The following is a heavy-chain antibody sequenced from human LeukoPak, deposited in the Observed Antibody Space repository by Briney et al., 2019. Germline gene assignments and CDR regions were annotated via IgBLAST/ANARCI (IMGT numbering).Heavy chain of an antibody. CDR1: GFTFSTYV. D-gene: IGHD3-10*01. V-gene: IGHV3-23*01. CDR3: ATTPGAYYYYHMDV. CDR2: ILGSGGGT. J-gene: IGHJ6*02. Sequence: GGSLRLSCAASGFTFSTYVMTWVRQAPGKGLEWVSAILGSGGGTYYADSVKGRFTISRDNSKNTLYLQMNSLRAEDTAVYYCATTPGAYYYYHMDVWGQGTTVTVSS.